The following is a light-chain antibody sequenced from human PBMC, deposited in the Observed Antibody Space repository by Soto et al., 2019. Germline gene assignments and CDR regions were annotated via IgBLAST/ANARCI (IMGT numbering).Light chain of an antibody. CDR1: SSDFGSYNL. CDR2: EVS. CDR3: CSYAGSSTFYV. Sequence: QSVLTQPASVSGSPGQSITISCTGTSSDFGSYNLVSWYQQHPGKAPKLMIYEVSKWPSGVSNRFSGSKSGNTASLTISGLQAEDEADYYCCSYAGSSTFYVFGTGTKATVL. J-gene: IGLJ1*01. V-gene: IGLV2-23*02.